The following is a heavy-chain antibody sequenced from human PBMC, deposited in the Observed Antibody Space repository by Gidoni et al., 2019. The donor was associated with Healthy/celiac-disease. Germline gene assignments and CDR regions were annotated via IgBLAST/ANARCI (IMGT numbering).Heavy chain of an antibody. CDR3: ARGGRPYYYYGMDV. CDR2: MNPNSGNT. J-gene: IGHJ6*02. CDR1: GYTFTSYD. V-gene: IGHV1-8*01. D-gene: IGHD2-15*01. Sequence: QVQLVQSGAEVTKPGASVKVSCKASGYTFTSYDINWVRQATGQGLEWMGWMNPNSGNTGYAQKFQGRVTMTRNTSINTAYMELSSLRSEDTAVYYCARGGRPYYYYGMDVWGQGTTVTVSS.